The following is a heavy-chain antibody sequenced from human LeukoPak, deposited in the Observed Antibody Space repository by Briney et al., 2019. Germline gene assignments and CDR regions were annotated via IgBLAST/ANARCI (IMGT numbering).Heavy chain of an antibody. CDR1: GFTFSSYE. CDR2: ISSSRSTI. V-gene: IGHV3-48*03. Sequence: GGSLRLSCAASGFTFSSYEMTWVRQAPGKGLEWVSYISSSRSTIYYADSVKGRFTISRDNAKNSLYLQMNSLRAEDTAVYYCAELGISMIGGVWGKGNTVIISS. J-gene: IGHJ6*03. CDR3: AELGISMIGGV. D-gene: IGHD3-10*02.